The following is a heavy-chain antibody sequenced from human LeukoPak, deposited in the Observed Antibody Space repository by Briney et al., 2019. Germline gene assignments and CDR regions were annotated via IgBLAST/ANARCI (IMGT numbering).Heavy chain of an antibody. D-gene: IGHD4-17*01. CDR1: GGSISSGNYY. CDR2: IYYSGST. V-gene: IGHV4-61*01. CDR3: ARDKTDDYGDYFDY. Sequence: SETLSLTCTVSGGSISSGNYYYSWIRQPPGKGLEWIGYIYYSGSTNYNPSLKSRVTISVDTSKNQFSLKLSSVTAADTAVYYCARDKTDDYGDYFDYWGQGTLVTVSS. J-gene: IGHJ4*02.